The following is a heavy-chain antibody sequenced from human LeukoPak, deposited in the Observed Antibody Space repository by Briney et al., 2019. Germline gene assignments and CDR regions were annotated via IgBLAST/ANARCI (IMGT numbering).Heavy chain of an antibody. CDR3: ARQVAAAGQYYFDY. D-gene: IGHD6-13*01. Sequence: KSSETLSLTCSVSGGSISGYSWSWIRQSPGKGLEWLGFINNSGTTKYNPSLKSRVTISVDTSKNQFSLKLSSVTAADTAVYYCARQVAAAGQYYFDYWGQGTLVTVSS. CDR2: INNSGTT. V-gene: IGHV4-59*08. J-gene: IGHJ4*02. CDR1: GGSISGYS.